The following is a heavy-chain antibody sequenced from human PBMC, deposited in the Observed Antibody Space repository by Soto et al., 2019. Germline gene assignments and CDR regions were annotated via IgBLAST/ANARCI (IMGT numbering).Heavy chain of an antibody. Sequence: QLQLRESGSGLLKPSQTLSLTCAVSGDSITRGTYSWSWIRQAPGKGLESIGYVYHIGASNYNPSLKSRVTMSVDVSKSQFSLNLTSVTAADTAVYFWARGGGTAAPFDYWGQGILVTVSS. CDR1: GDSITRGTYS. CDR3: ARGGGTAAPFDY. D-gene: IGHD3-16*01. CDR2: VYHIGAS. J-gene: IGHJ4*02. V-gene: IGHV4-30-2*01.